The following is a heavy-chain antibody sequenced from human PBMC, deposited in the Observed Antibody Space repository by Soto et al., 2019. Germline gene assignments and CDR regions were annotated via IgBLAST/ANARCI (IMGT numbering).Heavy chain of an antibody. V-gene: IGHV3-20*04. D-gene: IGHD4-17*01. Sequence: GGSLRLSCVAPGFPFADYGMSWVRQAHAKGLEWVSGINCNSGSTGYADSVKDRFTISRDNAMNSLYLQKNSLSAGDTALYYCARDLNYGDYLFDYWGQGTLVTVSS. CDR2: INCNSGST. CDR3: ARDLNYGDYLFDY. J-gene: IGHJ4*02. CDR1: GFPFADYG.